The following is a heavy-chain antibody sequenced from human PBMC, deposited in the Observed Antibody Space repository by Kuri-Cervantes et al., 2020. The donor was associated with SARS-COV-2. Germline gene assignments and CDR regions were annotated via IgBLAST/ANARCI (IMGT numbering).Heavy chain of an antibody. D-gene: IGHD2-2*01. Sequence: GESLKISCAASGFTFSSYGMHWVRQAPGKGLEWVAVIWYDGSNKYYADSVKGRFTTSRDNSKNTLYLQMNSLRAEDTVVYYCARGGDIVVVPAAIEFLRRFDPWGQGTLVTVSS. CDR1: GFTFSSYG. J-gene: IGHJ5*02. CDR3: ARGGDIVVVPAAIEFLRRFDP. V-gene: IGHV3-33*08. CDR2: IWYDGSNK.